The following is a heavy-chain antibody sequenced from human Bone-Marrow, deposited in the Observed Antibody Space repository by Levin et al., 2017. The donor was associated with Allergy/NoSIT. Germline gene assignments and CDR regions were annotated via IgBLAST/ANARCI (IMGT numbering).Heavy chain of an antibody. V-gene: IGHV1-69*06. J-gene: IGHJ6*02. CDR3: AGDHYYDSSGYRLYDYGMDA. CDR2: IIPIFGTA. Sequence: ASVKVSCKASGGTFSSYAISWVRQAPGQGLEWMGGIIPIFGTANYAQKFQGRVTITADKSTSTAYMELSSLRSEDTAVYYCAGDHYYDSSGYRLYDYGMDAWGQGTTVTVSS. CDR1: GGTFSSYA. D-gene: IGHD3-22*01.